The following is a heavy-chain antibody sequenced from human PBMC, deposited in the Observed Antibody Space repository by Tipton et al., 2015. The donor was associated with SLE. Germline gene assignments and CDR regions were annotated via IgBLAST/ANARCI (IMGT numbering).Heavy chain of an antibody. D-gene: IGHD1-1*01. CDR1: GDSISSSTYF. J-gene: IGHJ4*02. V-gene: IGHV4-39*01. Sequence: TLSLTCTVSGDSISSSTYFWGWIRQSPGRGLEWIGSVYDNGDTYYNPSLKSRVTISLDTSKNQFSLRLNSVTATDTAVYFCARGQYKRDYWGQGTLVTVSS. CDR2: VYDNGDT. CDR3: ARGQYKRDY.